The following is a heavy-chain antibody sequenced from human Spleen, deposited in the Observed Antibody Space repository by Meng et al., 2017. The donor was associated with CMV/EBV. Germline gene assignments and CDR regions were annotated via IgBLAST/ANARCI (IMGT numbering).Heavy chain of an antibody. J-gene: IGHJ4*02. CDR1: SGSFSDYH. CDR3: ARVPIDSTFFMQEFYFDY. D-gene: IGHD2/OR15-2a*01. Sequence: ETLSLTCAVYSGSFSDYHWTWIRQSPRKGLEWVANIKEDGSEEYYVDSVKGRFTISRDNAKNSLYLQMNSLRVDDTAVYYCARVPIDSTFFMQEFYFDYWGQGTLVTVSS. CDR2: IKEDGSEE. V-gene: IGHV3-7*01.